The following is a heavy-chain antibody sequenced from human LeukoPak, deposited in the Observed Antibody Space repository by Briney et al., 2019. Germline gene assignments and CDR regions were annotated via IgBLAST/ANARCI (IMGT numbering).Heavy chain of an antibody. J-gene: IGHJ4*02. CDR2: IYPGDSDT. D-gene: IGHD6-13*01. CDR3: ARTHSSSWLVTYYSDY. CDR1: GYSFTSYW. V-gene: IGHV5-51*01. Sequence: GESLKISCKGSGYSFTSYWIGWVRQMPGKGLEWMGIIYPGDSDTRYSPSFQGQVTISADKSISTAYLQWSSLKASDTAMYYCARTHSSSWLVTYYSDYWGQGTLVTVSS.